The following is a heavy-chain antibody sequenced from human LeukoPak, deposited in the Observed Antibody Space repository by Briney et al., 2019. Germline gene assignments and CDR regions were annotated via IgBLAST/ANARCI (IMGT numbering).Heavy chain of an antibody. J-gene: IGHJ6*03. CDR1: GFTFSSYG. CDR2: IRYDGSNK. D-gene: IGHD6-13*01. Sequence: GGSLRLSCAASGFTFSSYGMHWVRQAPGKGLEWVAFIRYDGSNKYYADSVKGRFTISRDNSKNTLYLQMNSLRDEDTAVYYCAKDSKYSSSWPQYYYYYYYMDVWGKGTTVTISS. V-gene: IGHV3-30*02. CDR3: AKDSKYSSSWPQYYYYYYYMDV.